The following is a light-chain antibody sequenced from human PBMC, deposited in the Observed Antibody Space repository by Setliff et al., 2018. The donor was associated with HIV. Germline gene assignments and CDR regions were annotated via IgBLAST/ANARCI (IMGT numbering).Light chain of an antibody. Sequence: QSVLTQPASVSGSPGQSITTSCTGTSSDVGGYNYVSWYQQHPGKAPKLIIYDVTNRPSGVSHRFSGSKSGNTASLAISGLQAEDEADYYCSSYTSTSTLYVFGTGTKVTVL. CDR2: DVT. CDR1: SSDVGGYNY. V-gene: IGLV2-14*03. CDR3: SSYTSTSTLYV. J-gene: IGLJ1*01.